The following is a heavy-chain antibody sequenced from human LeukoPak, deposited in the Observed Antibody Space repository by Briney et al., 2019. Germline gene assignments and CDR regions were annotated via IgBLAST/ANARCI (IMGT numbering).Heavy chain of an antibody. CDR1: GFTLSSYG. D-gene: IGHD6-19*01. CDR3: AREHTPYGSGCTAAY. V-gene: IGHV3-48*01. CDR2: VSPSSSSI. J-gene: IGHJ4*02. Sequence: PGGSLRLSCAASGFTLSSYGMSWVRQAPGTGLEWVSYVSPSSSSIYYADSVKGRFTISRDNAKNSLYLQMNSLRAEDTAVYYCAREHTPYGSGCTAAYWGQGTLVTVSS.